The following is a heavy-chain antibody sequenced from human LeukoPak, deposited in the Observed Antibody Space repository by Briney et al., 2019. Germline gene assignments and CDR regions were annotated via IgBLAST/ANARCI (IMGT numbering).Heavy chain of an antibody. D-gene: IGHD3-10*01. CDR1: GGTFTSYA. Sequence: SVKVSCKASGGTFTSYAISWVRQAPGQGLEWMGGIIPIFGTANYAQKSQGRVTITTDESTSTAYMELSSLRSEDTAVYYCARGLDGSGSYLINWFDPWGQGTLVTVSS. J-gene: IGHJ5*02. CDR3: ARGLDGSGSYLINWFDP. CDR2: IIPIFGTA. V-gene: IGHV1-69*05.